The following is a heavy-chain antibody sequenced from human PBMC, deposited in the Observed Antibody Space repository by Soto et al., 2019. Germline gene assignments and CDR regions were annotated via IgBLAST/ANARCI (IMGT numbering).Heavy chain of an antibody. CDR1: GFTFSNYI. J-gene: IGHJ4*02. V-gene: IGHV3-30-3*01. CDR3: ARDDEDGSYCDLGY. Sequence: QVQLVESGGGVVQPGRSLRLSCAASGFTFSNYIMHWVRQAPGKGLGWVAMILHDGNNKYYADSVKGRFTISRDNSKNTLYLQMNSRRTEDTAIYYCARDDEDGSYCDLGYWGQGTLVTVSS. CDR2: ILHDGNNK. D-gene: IGHD3-10*01.